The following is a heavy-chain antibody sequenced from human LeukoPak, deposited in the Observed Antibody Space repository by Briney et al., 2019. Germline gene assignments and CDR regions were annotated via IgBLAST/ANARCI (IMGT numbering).Heavy chain of an antibody. CDR2: IHYNGNT. J-gene: IGHJ4*02. CDR3: ARENNDYGGKKAFDY. CDR1: GGSSRSGDYF. Sequence: SETLSLTCAVSGGSSRSGDYFWSWIRQPPGKGLEWIGHIHYNGNTYYNPSLKSRVSISVDTSKNQFSLKLSSVTAVDTAVYYCARENNDYGGKKAFDYWGQGTLVTVSS. D-gene: IGHD4-23*01. V-gene: IGHV4-30-4*01.